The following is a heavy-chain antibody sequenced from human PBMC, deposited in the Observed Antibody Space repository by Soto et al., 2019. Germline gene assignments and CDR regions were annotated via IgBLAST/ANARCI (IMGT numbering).Heavy chain of an antibody. V-gene: IGHV3-48*02. D-gene: IGHD3-9*01. CDR1: GFTFSSYS. J-gene: IGHJ4*02. CDR2: ISSGSKTI. CDR3: VREDILGVRSFDY. Sequence: PRGSLRLSCVASGFTFSSYSVNWVRQAPGKGLEWISYISSGSKTIYYADSVKGRFTVSRDNAKNSQFLQMNSLRDEDTAVYYCVREDILGVRSFDYWGQGTLVTVSS.